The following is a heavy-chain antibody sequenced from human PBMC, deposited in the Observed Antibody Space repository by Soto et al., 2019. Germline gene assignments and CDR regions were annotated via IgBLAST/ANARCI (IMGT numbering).Heavy chain of an antibody. J-gene: IGHJ4*02. V-gene: IGHV1-3*01. CDR2: INAGNGNT. CDR3: ARSWELVGFDY. CDR1: GYTFTSYA. D-gene: IGHD1-26*01. Sequence: ASVKVSSKASGYTFTSYAMHWVRQAPGQRLEWMGWINAGNGNTKYSQKFQGRVTITRDTSASTAYMELSSLRSEDTAVYYCARSWELVGFDYWGQGTLVTVSS.